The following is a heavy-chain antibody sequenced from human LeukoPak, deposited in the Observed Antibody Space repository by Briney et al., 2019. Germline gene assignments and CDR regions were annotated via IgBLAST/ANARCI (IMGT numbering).Heavy chain of an antibody. J-gene: IGHJ4*02. CDR1: AFTLSSYW. D-gene: IGHD5-12*01. CDR2: INSDGSST. V-gene: IGHV3-74*01. Sequence: PGGSLRLSCAASAFTLSSYWMHWVRQAPGKGLVWVSRINSDGSSTSYADSVKGRFTISRDNAKNTLYLQMNSLRAEDTAVYYCARGNSGHGNFDQWGQGTLVTVSS. CDR3: ARGNSGHGNFDQ.